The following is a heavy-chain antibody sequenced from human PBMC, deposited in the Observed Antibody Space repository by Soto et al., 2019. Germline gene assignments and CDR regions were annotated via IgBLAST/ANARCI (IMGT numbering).Heavy chain of an antibody. CDR3: ALAARPSYYYYGMDV. J-gene: IGHJ6*02. CDR1: SGCFSGYY. CDR2: INHSGST. D-gene: IGHD6-6*01. Sequence: SETLALTCAVSSGCFSGYYWSWIRQPPGKGLEWIGEINHSGSTNYNPSLKSRVTISVDTSKNQFSLRLTSVTAADTAVYYCALAARPSYYYYGMDVWGQGTPVTVSS. V-gene: IGHV4-34*01.